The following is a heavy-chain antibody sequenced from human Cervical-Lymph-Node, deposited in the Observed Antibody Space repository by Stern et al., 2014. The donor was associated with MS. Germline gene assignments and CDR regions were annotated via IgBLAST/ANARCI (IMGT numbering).Heavy chain of an antibody. CDR2: IYPGDSQT. Sequence: VQLVESGAEVKKPGASLKISCKGSGYTFTTYWIAWVRQMPGKGLEWMGLIYPGDSQTRYRPSFQGHVPMSTDTFISTAYLQMSSLKASDTAIYYCARPSNSGLFLHHWGQGTLVTVSS. CDR3: ARPSNSGLFLHH. J-gene: IGHJ1*01. CDR1: GYTFTTYW. D-gene: IGHD6-19*01. V-gene: IGHV5-51*01.